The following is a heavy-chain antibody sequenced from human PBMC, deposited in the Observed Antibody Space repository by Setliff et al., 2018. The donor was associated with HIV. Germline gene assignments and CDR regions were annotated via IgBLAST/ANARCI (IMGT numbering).Heavy chain of an antibody. CDR1: GGSISSHY. CDR3: ARGGSGSPFDY. J-gene: IGHJ4*02. D-gene: IGHD1-26*01. V-gene: IGHV4-4*08. CDR2: IYTSGST. Sequence: PSETLSLTCTVSGGSISSHYWNWIRQPPGKGLEWIGRIYTSGSTNYNPSLKSRVTISVDTSKNQFSLKLSSVTAADTAVYYCARGGSGSPFDYWGQGTLVTVSS.